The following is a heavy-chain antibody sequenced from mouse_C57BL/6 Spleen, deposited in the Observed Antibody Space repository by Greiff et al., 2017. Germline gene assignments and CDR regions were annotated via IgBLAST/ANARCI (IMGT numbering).Heavy chain of an antibody. CDR3: ARALLPYYFDY. D-gene: IGHD1-2*01. CDR1: GYTFTSYG. V-gene: IGHV1-81*01. Sequence: QVQLQQSGAELARPGASVKLSCKASGYTFTSYGISWVKQRTGQGLEWIGEIYPRSGNTYYNEKFKGKDTLTADKSSSTAYMELRSLTSEDSAVXFCARALLPYYFDYWGQGTTLTVSS. CDR2: IYPRSGNT. J-gene: IGHJ2*01.